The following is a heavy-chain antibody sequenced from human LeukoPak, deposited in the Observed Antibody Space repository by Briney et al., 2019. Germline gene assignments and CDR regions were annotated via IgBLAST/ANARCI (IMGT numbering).Heavy chain of an antibody. CDR1: GFTVSSNY. CDR3: AREMAAGHYHDAFDI. D-gene: IGHD6-13*01. V-gene: IGHV3-66*01. CDR2: IYSGGST. J-gene: IGHJ3*02. Sequence: GGSLRLSCAASGFTVSSNYMSWVRQAPGKGLEWGSVIYSGGSTYYADSVKGRFTISRDNSKNTLYLQMNSLTAEDTAVYYCAREMAAGHYHDAFDIWGQGTMVTVSS.